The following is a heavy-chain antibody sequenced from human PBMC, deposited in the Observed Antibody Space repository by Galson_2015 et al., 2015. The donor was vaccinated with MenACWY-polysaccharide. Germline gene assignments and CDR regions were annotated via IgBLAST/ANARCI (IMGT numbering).Heavy chain of an antibody. CDR1: GFTFSSYA. V-gene: IGHV3-7*03. CDR3: AKAHIAARPDRRMVYYYYMDV. CDR2: IREGDSGT. J-gene: IGHJ6*03. Sequence: SLRLSCAASGFTFSSYAMSWVRQAPGKGLEWVSTIREGDSGTYYTDSLKGRFTISRDNAKNSLYLQTNSLRAEDTAVYYCAKAHIAARPDRRMVYYYYMDVWGKGTTVTVSS. D-gene: IGHD6-6*01.